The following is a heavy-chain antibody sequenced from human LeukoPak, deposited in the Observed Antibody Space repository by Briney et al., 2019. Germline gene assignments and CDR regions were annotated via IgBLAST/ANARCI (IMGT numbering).Heavy chain of an antibody. CDR2: INAGNGNT. Sequence: ASVKVSCKASGYTSTSYAMHWVRQAPGQRLEWMGWINAGNGNTKYSQKFQGRVTITRDTSASTAYMELSSLRSEDTAVYYCARNGSGGGGFDYWGQGTLVTVSS. CDR3: ARNGSGGGGFDY. V-gene: IGHV1-3*01. D-gene: IGHD6-25*01. J-gene: IGHJ4*02. CDR1: GYTSTSYA.